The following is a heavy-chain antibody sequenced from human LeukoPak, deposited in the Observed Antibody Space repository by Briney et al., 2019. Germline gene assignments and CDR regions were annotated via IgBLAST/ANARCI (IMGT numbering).Heavy chain of an antibody. CDR2: IYYSGST. CDR1: GFTFSSYS. V-gene: IGHV4-39*07. J-gene: IGHJ4*02. CDR3: ASITMIVVVITY. D-gene: IGHD3-22*01. Sequence: GSLRLSCAASGFTFSSYSMNWVRQPPGKGLEWIGSIYYSGSTYYNPSLKSRVTISVDTSKNQFSLKLSSVTAADTAVYYYASITMIVVVITYWGQGTLVTVSS.